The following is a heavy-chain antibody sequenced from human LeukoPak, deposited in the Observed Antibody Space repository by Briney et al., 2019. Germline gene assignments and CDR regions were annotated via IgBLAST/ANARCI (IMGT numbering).Heavy chain of an antibody. J-gene: IGHJ4*02. Sequence: GWSLRLSCAASGFTFSTYGMNWVRQAPGKGPQWVSAISDDARSTYYADSVKGRFTISRDNSKNILYLQLNSLRVEDTALYYCAKRVPYGSSSVYFDSWGQGTLVTVSS. CDR1: GFTFSTYG. CDR2: ISDDARST. V-gene: IGHV3-23*01. CDR3: AKRVPYGSSSVYFDS. D-gene: IGHD6-6*01.